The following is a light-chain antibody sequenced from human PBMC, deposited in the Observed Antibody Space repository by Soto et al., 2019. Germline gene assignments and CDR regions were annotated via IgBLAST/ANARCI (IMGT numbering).Light chain of an antibody. CDR2: KAS. CDR1: QTISSW. J-gene: IGKJ1*01. CDR3: QPSYSYSEA. V-gene: IGKV1-5*03. Sequence: DIQMTQSPSTLSVSVGDRVTITCRASQTISSWLAWYQQKPGKAPKLLIYKASTLKSGVPSRFSGSGSGTEFTLTISSLQPDAFATYYCQPSYSYSEAFGQGTKVELK.